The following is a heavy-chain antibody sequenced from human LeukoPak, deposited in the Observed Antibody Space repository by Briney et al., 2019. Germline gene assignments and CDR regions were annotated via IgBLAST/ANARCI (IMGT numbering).Heavy chain of an antibody. J-gene: IGHJ4*02. V-gene: IGHV3-23*01. Sequence: PGGSLRLSCAASGFTFDDYAMSWVRQAPGKGLEWVSAISGSGGSTYYADSVKGRFTISRDNSKNTLYLQMNSLRAEDTAVYYCAKDIQTTVVNQPFDYWGQGTLVTVSS. D-gene: IGHD4-23*01. CDR3: AKDIQTTVVNQPFDY. CDR2: ISGSGGST. CDR1: GFTFDDYA.